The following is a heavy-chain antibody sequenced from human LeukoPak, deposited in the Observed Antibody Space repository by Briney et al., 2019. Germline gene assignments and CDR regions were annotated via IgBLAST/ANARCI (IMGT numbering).Heavy chain of an antibody. Sequence: ASVKVSCKASGYTFTGYYIYWVRQATGQGLEWMGWMNPNSGNTGYAQKFQGRVTMTRNTSISTAYMELSSLRSEDTAVYYCAIATPLYYYGSGTVLWDAFDIWGQGTMVTVSS. CDR2: MNPNSGNT. V-gene: IGHV1-8*02. CDR1: GYTFTGYY. CDR3: AIATPLYYYGSGTVLWDAFDI. J-gene: IGHJ3*02. D-gene: IGHD3-10*01.